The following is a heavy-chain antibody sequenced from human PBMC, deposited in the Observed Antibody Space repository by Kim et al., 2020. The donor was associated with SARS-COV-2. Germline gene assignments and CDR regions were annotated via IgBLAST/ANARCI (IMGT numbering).Heavy chain of an antibody. CDR3: AKDLYCSGGSCYSGQYYYYGMDV. CDR1: GFTFSSYA. J-gene: IGHJ6*02. D-gene: IGHD2-15*01. V-gene: IGHV3-23*01. Sequence: GGSLRLSCAASGFTFSSYAMSWVRQAPGKGLEWVSAISGSGGSTYYADSVKGLFTICRDNSKNTLYLQMNSLRAEDTAVYYCAKDLYCSGGSCYSGQYYYYGMDVWGQGTTVTVSS. CDR2: ISGSGGST.